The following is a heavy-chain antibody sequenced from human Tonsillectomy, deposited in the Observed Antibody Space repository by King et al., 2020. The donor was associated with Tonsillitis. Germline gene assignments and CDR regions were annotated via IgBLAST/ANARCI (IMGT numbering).Heavy chain of an antibody. CDR2: IWYDGSNK. Sequence: VQLVESGGGVVQPGRSLRLSCAASGFTFSSYAMHWVRQAPGKGLEWVAVIWYDGSNKYYADSVKGRFTISRDNSKNTLYLQMNSLRAEDTAVYNCARDRGLSELHSSYMDVWGKGTTVTVSS. CDR1: GFTFSSYA. V-gene: IGHV3-33*08. D-gene: IGHD1-26*01. J-gene: IGHJ6*03. CDR3: ARDRGLSELHSSYMDV.